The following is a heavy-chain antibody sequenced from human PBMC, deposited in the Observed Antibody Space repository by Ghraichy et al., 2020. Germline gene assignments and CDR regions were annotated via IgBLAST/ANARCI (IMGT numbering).Heavy chain of an antibody. Sequence: GGSLRLSCAASGFTFSSYWMSWVRQAPGKGLEWVANIKQDGSEKYYVDSVKGRFTISRDNAKNSLYLQMNSLRAEDTAVYYCATTWSDIVVVTATCLDYWGQGTLVTVSS. J-gene: IGHJ4*02. CDR1: GFTFSSYW. V-gene: IGHV3-7*01. CDR2: IKQDGSEK. D-gene: IGHD2-21*02. CDR3: ATTWSDIVVVTATCLDY.